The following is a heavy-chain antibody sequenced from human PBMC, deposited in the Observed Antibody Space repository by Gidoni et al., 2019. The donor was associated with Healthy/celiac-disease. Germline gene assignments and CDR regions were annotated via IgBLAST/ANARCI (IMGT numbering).Heavy chain of an antibody. J-gene: IGHJ4*02. CDR2: ISSSSSSI. D-gene: IGHD3-22*01. CDR3: ASYYYDSSGYYYDVY. V-gene: IGHV3-21*01. Sequence: EVQLVESGGGLVKPGGSLRLSWAASGFTFSSYSMNWVRQAPGKGLAWVSSISSSSSSIYYADSVKGRFTISRDNAKNSRYLQMNSLRAEDTAVYYCASYYYDSSGYYYDVYWGQGTLVTVSS. CDR1: GFTFSSYS.